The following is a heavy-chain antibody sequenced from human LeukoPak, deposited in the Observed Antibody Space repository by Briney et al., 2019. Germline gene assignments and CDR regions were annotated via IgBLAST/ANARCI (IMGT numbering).Heavy chain of an antibody. CDR3: ARGWFGELYGYYYYYMDV. J-gene: IGHJ6*03. CDR2: MNPNSGNT. D-gene: IGHD3-10*01. CDR1: GYTFTSYD. Sequence: GASVKVSCKASGYTFTSYDINWVRQATGQGLEWMGWMNPNSGNTGYAQKFQGRVTITRNTSISTAYMELSSLRSEDTAVYYCARGWFGELYGYYYYYMDVWGKGTTVTVSS. V-gene: IGHV1-8*01.